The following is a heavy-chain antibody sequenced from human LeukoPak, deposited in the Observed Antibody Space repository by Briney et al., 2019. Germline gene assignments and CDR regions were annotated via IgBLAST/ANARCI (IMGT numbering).Heavy chain of an antibody. D-gene: IGHD3-3*01. CDR1: GYTFTGYY. CDR3: ARGRRFLEWFDY. Sequence: ASVKVSCTASGYTFTGYYMHWVRQAPGQGLEWMGWINPNSGGTNYAQKFQGWVTMTRDTSISTAYMELSRLRSDDTAVYYCARGRRFLEWFDYWGQGTLVTVSS. V-gene: IGHV1-2*04. J-gene: IGHJ4*02. CDR2: INPNSGGT.